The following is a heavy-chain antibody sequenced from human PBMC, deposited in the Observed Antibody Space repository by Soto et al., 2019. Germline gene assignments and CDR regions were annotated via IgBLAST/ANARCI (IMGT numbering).Heavy chain of an antibody. CDR1: GFTFSSYA. J-gene: IGHJ3*01. CDR3: AKDLHHGNMHVIQLCPIS. D-gene: IGHD5-18*01. Sequence: EVQLLESGGGLVQPGGSLRLSCAASGFTFSSYAMSWVRQAPGKGLEWVSAISGSGGSTYYADSVKGRFTISRDNSKNTLYLQMSSLRAEETSVYYCAKDLHHGNMHVIQLCPISWGQGTMVTVSS. CDR2: ISGSGGST. V-gene: IGHV3-23*01.